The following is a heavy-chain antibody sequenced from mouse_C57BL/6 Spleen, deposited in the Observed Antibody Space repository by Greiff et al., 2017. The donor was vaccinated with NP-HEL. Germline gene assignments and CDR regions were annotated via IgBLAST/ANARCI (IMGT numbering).Heavy chain of an antibody. V-gene: IGHV14-1*01. CDR3: TTFGTVGDY. CDR1: GFNIKDDY. J-gene: IGHJ2*01. Sequence: EVQRVESGAELVRPGASVKLSCTASGFNIKDDYMHWVKQRPEQGLEWIGRIDPEDGDTEYAPKFQGKATMTADTSSNTAYLQHSSLTSEDPAVSSCTTFGTVGDYWAHGNTLPVSS. CDR2: IDPEDGDT. D-gene: IGHD1-1*01.